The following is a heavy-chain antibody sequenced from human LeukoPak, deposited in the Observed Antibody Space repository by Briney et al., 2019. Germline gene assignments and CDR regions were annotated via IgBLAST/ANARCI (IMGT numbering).Heavy chain of an antibody. CDR2: IKQDGSEK. CDR3: AKGTYSSSWPNFYYYYYMDV. CDR1: GFTLSKHW. D-gene: IGHD6-13*01. V-gene: IGHV3-7*03. Sequence: GGSLRLSCAASGFTLSKHWMTWVRQAPGKGLECVAIIKQDGSEKYYVNSVKGRFTISRDNAKNSLYLQMNSLRAEDTAVYYCAKGTYSSSWPNFYYYYYMDVWGKGTTVTVSS. J-gene: IGHJ6*03.